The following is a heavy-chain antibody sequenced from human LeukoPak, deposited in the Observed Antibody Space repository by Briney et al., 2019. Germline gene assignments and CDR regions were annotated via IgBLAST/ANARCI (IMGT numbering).Heavy chain of an antibody. D-gene: IGHD6-19*01. J-gene: IGHJ4*02. CDR3: ARVRDISGHWGFLDY. CDR1: GFTFSSYW. V-gene: IGHV3-74*01. Sequence: GGSLRLSCAASGFTFSSYWMHWVRQAPGKGLVWVSRINSDGSNTNYADSVKGRFTISRDNAKNTLYLQMNSLGAEDTAVFYCARVRDISGHWGFLDYWGQGTLVTVSS. CDR2: INSDGSNT.